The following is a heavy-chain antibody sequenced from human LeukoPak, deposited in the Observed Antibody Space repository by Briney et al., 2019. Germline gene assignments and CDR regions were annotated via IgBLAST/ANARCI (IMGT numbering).Heavy chain of an antibody. CDR2: ISSSSSTI. CDR1: GFTFSSYS. D-gene: IGHD1-26*01. Sequence: PGRSLRLSCAASGFTFSSYSMNWVRQAPGKGLEWVSYISSSSSTIYYADSVKGRFTISRDNAKNSLYLQMNSLRDEDTAVYYCARQYQRSGSYYRYWGQGTLVTVSS. CDR3: ARQYQRSGSYYRY. J-gene: IGHJ4*02. V-gene: IGHV3-48*02.